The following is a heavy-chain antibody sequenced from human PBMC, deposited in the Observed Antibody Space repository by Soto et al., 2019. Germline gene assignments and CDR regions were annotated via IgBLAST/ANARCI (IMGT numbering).Heavy chain of an antibody. CDR2: ISGSGGST. CDR3: AKDYADYDAHFDY. D-gene: IGHD4-17*01. Sequence: HPVGSLRLSCAASGFTFSSYVMSWVRQAPGKGLEWVSAISGSGGSTYYADSVKGRFTISRDNSKNTLYLQMNSLRAEDTAVYYCAKDYADYDAHFDYWGQGTLVTVSS. J-gene: IGHJ4*02. V-gene: IGHV3-23*01. CDR1: GFTFSSYV.